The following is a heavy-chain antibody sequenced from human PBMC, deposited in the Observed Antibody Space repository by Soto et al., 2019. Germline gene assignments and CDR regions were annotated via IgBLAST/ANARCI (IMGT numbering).Heavy chain of an antibody. CDR1: GYSFNNYW. V-gene: IGHV5-51*01. J-gene: IGHJ5*02. Sequence: PGESLKISCKASGYSFNNYWIAWVRQMPGKGLELMGIIYPGNSDTKYSPSFQGQVTISVDKSISTAYLQWSSLQASDTAMYYCARRSGYDSESRLFDPWGQGALVTVSS. CDR2: IYPGNSDT. D-gene: IGHD6-25*01. CDR3: ARRSGYDSESRLFDP.